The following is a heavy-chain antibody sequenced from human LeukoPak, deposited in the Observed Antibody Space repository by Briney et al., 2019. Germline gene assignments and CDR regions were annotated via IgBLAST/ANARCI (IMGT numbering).Heavy chain of an antibody. V-gene: IGHV3-11*04. D-gene: IGHD1-7*01. CDR3: ARGWWNYVS. CDR2: ISGSGTIM. CDR1: GFTFSDSY. J-gene: IGHJ4*02. Sequence: PGGSLRLSCAASGFTFSDSYKTWIRQAPGKGLEWVSYISGSGTIMYYADSVKGRFTISRDNAKNSLFLQMNSLRAEDTAVYYCARGWWNYVSWGQGTLVTVSS.